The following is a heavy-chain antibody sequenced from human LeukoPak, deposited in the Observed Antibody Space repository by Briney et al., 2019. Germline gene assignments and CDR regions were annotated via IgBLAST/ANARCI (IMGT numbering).Heavy chain of an antibody. V-gene: IGHV3-23*01. J-gene: IGHJ6*03. CDR1: GFTFSSYA. D-gene: IGHD3-16*02. Sequence: TGGSLRLSCAASGFTFSSYAMSWVRQAPGKGLEWASAISGSGGSTYYADSVTGRFTISRDNSKNTLYLQMNSQRAEDTALYYCARQHLIDYYYYMDVWGKGTTVTVSS. CDR3: ARQHLIDYYYYMDV. CDR2: ISGSGGST.